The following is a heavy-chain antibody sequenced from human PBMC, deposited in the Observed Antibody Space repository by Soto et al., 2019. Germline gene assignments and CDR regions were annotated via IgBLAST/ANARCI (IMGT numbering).Heavy chain of an antibody. CDR2: IIPISGTA. CDR1: GGTFSSYA. D-gene: IGHD2-2*01. Sequence: QVQLVHSGAEGKKLGSSVKVSCKASGGTFSSYAISWVRQAPGQGLEWMGGIIPISGTANYAQKFQGRVTITADESTSTAYMELSSLRSEDTAVYYCARSQGSRTSLEIYYYYYYGMDVWGQGTTVTVSS. J-gene: IGHJ6*02. CDR3: ARSQGSRTSLEIYYYYYYGMDV. V-gene: IGHV1-69*01.